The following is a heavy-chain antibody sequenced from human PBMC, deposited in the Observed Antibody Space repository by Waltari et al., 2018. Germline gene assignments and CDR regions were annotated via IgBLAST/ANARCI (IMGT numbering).Heavy chain of an antibody. D-gene: IGHD3-3*01. V-gene: IGHV4-39*01. J-gene: IGHJ5*02. Sequence: QLQLQESGPGLVTPSETLSLTCTVSGFSINRSAYYWGWVRQPPGKGLEWIGCFYDRAKTYYNPSLGSLLTMSVYTSKNQFSLKLTSVTAADTAVYYCARHGYDFWTAPPGDPWGQGTLVTVSS. CDR1: GFSINRSAYY. CDR3: ARHGYDFWTAPPGDP. CDR2: FYDRAKT.